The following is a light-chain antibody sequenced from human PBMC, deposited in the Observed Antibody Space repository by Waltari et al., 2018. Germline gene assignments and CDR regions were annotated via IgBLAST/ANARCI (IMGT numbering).Light chain of an antibody. Sequence: EIVLTQSTATLSLSPGERATLSFRASQSVSSYLACYQQKPGQAPRLLIYDASNRATGIPARFSGSVSGTDFTLTISSLEPEDFAVYYCQQRSNWPLTFGGGTKVEIK. CDR1: QSVSSY. J-gene: IGKJ4*01. V-gene: IGKV3-11*01. CDR2: DAS. CDR3: QQRSNWPLT.